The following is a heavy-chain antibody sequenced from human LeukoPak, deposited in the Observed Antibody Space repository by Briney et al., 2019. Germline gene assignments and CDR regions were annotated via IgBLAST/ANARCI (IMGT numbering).Heavy chain of an antibody. Sequence: SETLSLTCTVSGGSISSGDYYWSWIRQPPGKGLEWIGYIYYSGSTYYNPSLKSRVTISVDTSKNQFSLRLSSVTAADTVVYYCARDKYQLLSYYYGMDVWGKGTTVTVSS. CDR1: GGSISSGDYY. D-gene: IGHD2-2*01. J-gene: IGHJ6*04. CDR3: ARDKYQLLSYYYGMDV. V-gene: IGHV4-30-4*01. CDR2: IYYSGST.